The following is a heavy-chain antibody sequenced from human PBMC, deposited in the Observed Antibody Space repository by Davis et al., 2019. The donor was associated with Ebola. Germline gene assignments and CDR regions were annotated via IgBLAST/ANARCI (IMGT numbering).Heavy chain of an antibody. CDR3: ARGRRAAAGGMDYYYGMDV. V-gene: IGHV1-18*01. CDR1: GYTFTSYD. Sequence: ASVKVSCKASGYTFTSYDINWVRQAPGQGLEWMGWISGYTAHTYVTPSLEGRVTLSTDTSTRTVYMELRSLTSDDTAVYYCARGRRAAAGGMDYYYGMDVWGQGTPVTVSS. D-gene: IGHD6-13*01. J-gene: IGHJ6*02. CDR2: ISGYTAHT.